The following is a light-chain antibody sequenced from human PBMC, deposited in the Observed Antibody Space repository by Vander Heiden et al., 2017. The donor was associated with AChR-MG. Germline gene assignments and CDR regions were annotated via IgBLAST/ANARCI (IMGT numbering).Light chain of an antibody. V-gene: IGLV6-57*03. Sequence: NFVLTQPHSVSESPGKTVTISCTRSSGNIASSSVQWFQQRPGSAPTAVIHENNQRPSGVPDRFSGSIDSSSNSASLSISGLDMEDEADYYCQSFDNAHLVFGGGTRLTVL. J-gene: IGLJ2*01. CDR2: ENN. CDR1: SGNIASSS. CDR3: QSFDNAHLV.